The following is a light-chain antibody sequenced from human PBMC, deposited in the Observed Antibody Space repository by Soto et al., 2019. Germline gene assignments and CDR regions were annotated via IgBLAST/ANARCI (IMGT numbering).Light chain of an antibody. CDR2: DAS. J-gene: IGKJ3*01. Sequence: DIQMTQSPSTLSASVGDRVTITCRASQSISSWLAWYQQKPGKAPKLLIYDASNLETGVPSRFSGSGSGTDFTFTISSLQPEDIATYYCQQYDNLLFTFGPGTKVDIK. CDR3: QQYDNLLFT. CDR1: QSISSW. V-gene: IGKV1-33*01.